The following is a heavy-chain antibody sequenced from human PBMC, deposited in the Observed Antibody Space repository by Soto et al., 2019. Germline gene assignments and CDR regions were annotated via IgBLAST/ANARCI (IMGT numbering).Heavy chain of an antibody. D-gene: IGHD7-27*01. CDR3: KRALTEFDY. CDR2: INPNGGAT. J-gene: IGHJ4*02. Sequence: QVRLVQSGAEVRKPGASVKLSCKASGYTFTTYYIHWVRQAPGQGLEWMGIINPNGGATSYAQNFQGRVTMTGDTSTNTVYMEMSSLRSDDTAMYYWKRALTEFDYWGPGTVVTVSS. CDR1: GYTFTTYY. V-gene: IGHV1-46*01.